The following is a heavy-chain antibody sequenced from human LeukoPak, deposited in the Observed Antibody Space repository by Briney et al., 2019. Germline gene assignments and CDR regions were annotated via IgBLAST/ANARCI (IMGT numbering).Heavy chain of an antibody. Sequence: GGSLRLSCAASGFNFSSYAMSCVRQAPRKGLEWVSAISGSGGSTYYADSVKGRFTISRDNSKNTLYLQMNSLRAEDTAVYYCAKDKSGPVTIFGVVIIGPFDYWGQGTLVTVSS. CDR3: AKDKSGPVTIFGVVIIGPFDY. D-gene: IGHD3-3*01. CDR1: GFNFSSYA. V-gene: IGHV3-23*01. J-gene: IGHJ4*02. CDR2: ISGSGGST.